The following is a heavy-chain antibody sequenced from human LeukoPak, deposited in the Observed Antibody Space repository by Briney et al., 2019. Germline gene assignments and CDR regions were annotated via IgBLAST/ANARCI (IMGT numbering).Heavy chain of an antibody. CDR1: GYTFTSYY. J-gene: IGHJ6*04. Sequence: SVKVSCKASGYTFTSYYIHWVRQAPGQGLEWMGGIIPIFGTANYAQKFQGRVTITADESTSTAYMELSSLRSEDTAVYYCARGGPPNIVVALDYYYGMDVWGKGTTVTVSS. CDR2: IIPIFGTA. V-gene: IGHV1-69*13. CDR3: ARGGPPNIVVALDYYYGMDV. D-gene: IGHD2-2*01.